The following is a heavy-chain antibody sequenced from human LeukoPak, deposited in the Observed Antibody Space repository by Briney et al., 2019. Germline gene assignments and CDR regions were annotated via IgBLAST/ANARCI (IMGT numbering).Heavy chain of an antibody. V-gene: IGHV5-51*01. CDR3: ARGYYDSSGYYYDHPQYFDY. CDR1: GYSFTSYW. D-gene: IGHD3-22*01. Sequence: GESLKISCKGSGYSFTSYWIGWVRQLPGEGLEWMGIIYPGDSDTRYSPSFQGQVTISADKSISTAYLQWSSLKASDTAMYYCARGYYDSSGYYYDHPQYFDYWGQGTLVTVSS. CDR2: IYPGDSDT. J-gene: IGHJ4*02.